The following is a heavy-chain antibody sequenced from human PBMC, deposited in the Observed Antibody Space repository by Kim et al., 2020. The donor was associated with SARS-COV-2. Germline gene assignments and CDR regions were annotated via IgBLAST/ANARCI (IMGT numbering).Heavy chain of an antibody. J-gene: IGHJ6*02. D-gene: IGHD2-15*01. CDR2: IYYSGST. V-gene: IGHV4-59*01. CDR1: GGSISSYY. CDR3: AREPGYFASANYGMDV. Sequence: SETLSLTCTVSGGSISSYYWSWIRQPPGKGLEWIGYIYYSGSTNYNPSLKSRVTISVDTSKNQFSLKLSSVTAADTAVYYCAREPGYFASANYGMDVWGQGTTVTVSS.